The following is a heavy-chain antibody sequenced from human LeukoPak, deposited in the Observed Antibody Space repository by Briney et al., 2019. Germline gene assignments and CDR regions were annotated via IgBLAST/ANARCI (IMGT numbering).Heavy chain of an antibody. J-gene: IGHJ3*01. CDR1: GFTFGNSW. CDR2: INADGSTA. Sequence: GGSLRLSCAASGFTFGNSWVHWVRLAPGKGLVWVSLINADGSTATYADSVKGRFTISRDNARNTLSLQMNSLTIEDTAVYYCVVVVEPPDSDGFDVWGQGTMITVSS. CDR3: VVVVEPPDSDGFDV. V-gene: IGHV3-74*01. D-gene: IGHD1-14*01.